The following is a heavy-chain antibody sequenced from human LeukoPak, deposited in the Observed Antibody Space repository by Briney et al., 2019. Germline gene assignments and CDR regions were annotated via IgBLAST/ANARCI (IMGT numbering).Heavy chain of an antibody. D-gene: IGHD2-2*01. Sequence: PGGSLRLSCAASGFTFSDYHMSWIRQAPGKGLEWVSYISSSGSTIYYADSVKGRFTTSRDNAKNSLYLQMNSLRAEDTAVYYCARCPAGLYYYYYMDVWGKGTTVTVSS. CDR2: ISSSGSTI. CDR3: ARCPAGLYYYYYMDV. CDR1: GFTFSDYH. J-gene: IGHJ6*03. V-gene: IGHV3-11*04.